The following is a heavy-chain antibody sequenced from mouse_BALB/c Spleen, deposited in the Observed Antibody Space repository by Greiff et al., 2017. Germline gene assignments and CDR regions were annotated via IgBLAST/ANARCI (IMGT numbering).Heavy chain of an antibody. D-gene: IGHD1-1*01. CDR3: ARAHYYYGSKFAD. J-gene: IGHJ3*01. CDR1: GYSITSGYY. Sequence: EVQLQESGPGLVKPSQSLSLTCSVTGYSITSGYYWTWIRQFPGNKLEWMGYISYDGSNNYNPSLKNRISITRDTSKNQFFLKLNSVTTEDTATYYCARAHYYYGSKFADWGQGTLVTVSA. CDR2: ISYDGSN. V-gene: IGHV3-6*02.